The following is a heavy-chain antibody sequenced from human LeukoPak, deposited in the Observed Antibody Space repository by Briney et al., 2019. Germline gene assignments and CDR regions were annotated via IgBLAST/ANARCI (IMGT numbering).Heavy chain of an antibody. V-gene: IGHV4-39*07. CDR2: INHSGST. CDR3: ARDDGSLDRYHYFDY. J-gene: IGHJ4*02. D-gene: IGHD1-1*01. Sequence: PSETLSLTCTVSGASIYTSSSYWGWIRQPRGKGLEWIGEINHSGSTNYNPSLKSRVTISVDTSKNQFSLKLSSVTAADTAVYYCARDDGSLDRYHYFDYWGQGTLVTVSS. CDR1: GASIYTSSSY.